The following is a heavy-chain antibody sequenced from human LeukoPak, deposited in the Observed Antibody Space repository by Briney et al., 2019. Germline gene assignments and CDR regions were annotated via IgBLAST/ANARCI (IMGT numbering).Heavy chain of an antibody. D-gene: IGHD4-23*01. CDR3: ARGRDGGNYTPLDY. V-gene: IGHV4-59*01. CDR2: VSYSGST. J-gene: IGHJ4*02. CDR1: GGSISGYY. Sequence: PSETLSLTCTVSGGSISGYYWSWIRQPPGKGLEWVGYVSYSGSTNYNPSLKSRVTISVDTSKKQFSLKLSSVTAADTAVYYCARGRDGGNYTPLDYWGQGTLVTVSS.